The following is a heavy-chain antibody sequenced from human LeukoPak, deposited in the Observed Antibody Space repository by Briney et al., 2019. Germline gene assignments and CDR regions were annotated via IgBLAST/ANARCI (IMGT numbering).Heavy chain of an antibody. J-gene: IGHJ4*02. CDR1: GGSISSSSYY. CDR2: IYYSGST. V-gene: IGHV4-39*01. Sequence: KASETLSLTCTVSGGSISSSSYYWGWIRQPPGKGLEWIGSIYYSGSTYYNPSLKSRVTISVDTSKNQFSLKLSSVTAADTAVYYCARQGNFQSIVPLVPPDFWGQGTLVTVSS. D-gene: IGHD1-26*01. CDR3: ARQGNFQSIVPLVPPDF.